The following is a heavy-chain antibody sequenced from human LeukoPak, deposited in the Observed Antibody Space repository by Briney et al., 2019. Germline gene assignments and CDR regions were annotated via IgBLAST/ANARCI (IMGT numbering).Heavy chain of an antibody. CDR1: EGTFSSYA. CDR2: IIPIFGTA. V-gene: IGHV1-69*13. Sequence: GASVKVSCKASEGTFSSYAISWVRQASGQGLEWMGGIIPIFGTANYAQKFQGRVTITADESTSTAYMELSSLRSEDTAVYYCAGTTKKALLLWFGELTAFDIWGQGTMVTVSS. J-gene: IGHJ3*02. D-gene: IGHD3-10*01. CDR3: AGTTKKALLLWFGELTAFDI.